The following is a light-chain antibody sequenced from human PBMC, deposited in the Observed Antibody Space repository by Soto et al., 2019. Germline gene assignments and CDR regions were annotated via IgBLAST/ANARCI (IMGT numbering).Light chain of an antibody. CDR3: QQYGSKFT. Sequence: EIVLRQSPATLSVSPGERATLSCRASQSLSSNLAWYQQKVGQPPRLLIYGASNRATGIPDRFSGSGSGTDFTLTISRLEPEDFAVYYCQQYGSKFTFGPGTKVDIK. CDR1: QSLSSN. V-gene: IGKV3-20*01. CDR2: GAS. J-gene: IGKJ3*01.